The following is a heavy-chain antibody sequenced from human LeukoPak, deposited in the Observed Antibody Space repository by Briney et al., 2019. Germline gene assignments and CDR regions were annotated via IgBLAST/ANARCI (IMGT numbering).Heavy chain of an antibody. CDR3: ARHPDHGGCGGDCTLWFFDL. CDR1: GDSITSSSYY. Sequence: ASETLSLTCTVSGDSITSSSYYWAWVRQPPGKGLEWIASFYPGGSSYYNPALMSRVSRSVDASKNQFSLKLTSVTAADTAVYYCARHPDHGGCGGDCTLWFFDLWGHGTLVTVSS. J-gene: IGHJ2*01. V-gene: IGHV4-39*01. D-gene: IGHD2-21*02. CDR2: FYPGGSS.